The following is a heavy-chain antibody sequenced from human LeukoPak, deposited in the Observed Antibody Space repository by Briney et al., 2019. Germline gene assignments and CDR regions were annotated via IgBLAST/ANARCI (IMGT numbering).Heavy chain of an antibody. Sequence: ASVKVSCKASGYSFSSYGISWVRQAPGQGLEWIGWISAYNDLTKYAEKLQDRVTMTTDTSTSTAYLELRSLRSDDTAMYYCARGTLLYSSGWYLIGPFDFWGQGTMVTVSS. V-gene: IGHV1-18*01. D-gene: IGHD6-19*01. CDR3: ARGTLLYSSGWYLIGPFDF. CDR2: ISAYNDLT. CDR1: GYSFSSYG. J-gene: IGHJ3*01.